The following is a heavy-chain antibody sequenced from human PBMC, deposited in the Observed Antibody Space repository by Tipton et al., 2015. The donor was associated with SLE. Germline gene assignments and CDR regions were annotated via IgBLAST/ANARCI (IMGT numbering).Heavy chain of an antibody. V-gene: IGHV3-21*01. CDR2: ISTSDYDI. Sequence: GSLRLSCAASGFTLSSYSMNWVRQAPGKGLEWISSISTSDYDIHYVDSAKGRFTISRDNSKNSLYLHMNSLRADDTAVYFCARSDYVDYWGQGTLVTVSS. CDR1: GFTLSSYS. J-gene: IGHJ4*02. D-gene: IGHD3-3*01. CDR3: ARSDYVDY.